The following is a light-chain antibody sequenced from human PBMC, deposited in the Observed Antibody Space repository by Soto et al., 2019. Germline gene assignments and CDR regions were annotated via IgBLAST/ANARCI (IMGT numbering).Light chain of an antibody. V-gene: IGLV6-57*03. CDR1: SGSIASNY. CDR3: QSYDSSNVV. J-gene: IGLJ2*01. Sequence: NFMLTQPHSVSESPGKTVTISCTRSSGSIASNYVQWYQQRPGSAPTTVIYEDNHRPSGVPDRFSGSIDSSSNSASLTSSGLKTEDEADYYCQSYDSSNVVFGGGTKLTVL. CDR2: EDN.